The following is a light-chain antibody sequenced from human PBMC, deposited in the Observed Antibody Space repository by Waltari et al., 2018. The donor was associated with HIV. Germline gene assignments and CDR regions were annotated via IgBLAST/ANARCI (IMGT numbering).Light chain of an antibody. CDR3: SSYGDNIRVL. Sequence: QSALTQPPSASGSLGQSVTISCTGSSSDIGAYDSVSWFQQHPHSAPKRLLYDVTKRPSGVPDRFSGSRSGDTAFLSVSGLQPDDSAAYFCSSYGDNIRVLFGGGTNLTVL. J-gene: IGLJ2*01. CDR1: SSDIGAYDS. V-gene: IGLV2-8*01. CDR2: DVT.